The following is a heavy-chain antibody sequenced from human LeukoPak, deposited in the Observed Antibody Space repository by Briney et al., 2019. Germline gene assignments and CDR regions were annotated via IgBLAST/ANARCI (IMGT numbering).Heavy chain of an antibody. Sequence: PGGSLRLSCAASGFTFSTYGIHWVRQAPGKGLEWVAFIRYDGSNKYYADSVKGRFTISKDNSKNTLFLQMNSLRPEDTAVYYCAKFGGDPDAFDIWGQGTMVTVSS. V-gene: IGHV3-30*02. D-gene: IGHD2-21*02. CDR1: GFTFSTYG. CDR3: AKFGGDPDAFDI. CDR2: IRYDGSNK. J-gene: IGHJ3*02.